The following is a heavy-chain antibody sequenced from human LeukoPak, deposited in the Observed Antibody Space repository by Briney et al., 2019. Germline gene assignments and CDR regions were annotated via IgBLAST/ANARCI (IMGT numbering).Heavy chain of an antibody. CDR3: ARLGYYDSSGYYYQYNFDY. Sequence: PSETLSLTCTVSGGSISSYYWSWIRQPPGKGLEWIGSIYHSGSTYYNPSLKSRVTISVDTSKNQFSLKLSSVTAADTAVYYCARLGYYDSSGYYYQYNFDYWGQGTLVTVSS. V-gene: IGHV4-59*08. D-gene: IGHD3-22*01. CDR2: IYHSGST. CDR1: GGSISSYY. J-gene: IGHJ4*02.